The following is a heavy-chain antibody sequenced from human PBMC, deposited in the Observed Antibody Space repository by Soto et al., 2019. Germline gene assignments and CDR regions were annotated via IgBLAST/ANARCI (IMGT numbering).Heavy chain of an antibody. CDR1: GFTFSSYA. Sequence: EVQLLESGGGLVQPGGSLRLSCAASGFTFSSYAMSWVRQAPGKGLECVSAISGSGGSTYYADSVKGRFTISRDNSKNTLYLQMNSLRAEDTAVYYGAKGGYCSGGSCHDAFDIWGQVTMVTVSS. CDR2: ISGSGGST. J-gene: IGHJ3*02. V-gene: IGHV3-23*01. D-gene: IGHD2-15*01. CDR3: AKGGYCSGGSCHDAFDI.